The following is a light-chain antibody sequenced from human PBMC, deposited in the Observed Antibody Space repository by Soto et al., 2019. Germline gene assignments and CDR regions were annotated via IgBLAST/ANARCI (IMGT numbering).Light chain of an antibody. CDR3: QRSGSSFYT. V-gene: IGKV3-20*01. Sequence: EIVLTQSPGTLSLSPGERATLSCRASQSVSSAYLAWYQQIPGQAPRLLIYGASSSATGIPDSFSGSGSGTDFRLIISGLEPEAFEVYYCQRSGSSFYTLGKGHKLEIK. J-gene: IGKJ2*01. CDR1: QSVSSAY. CDR2: GAS.